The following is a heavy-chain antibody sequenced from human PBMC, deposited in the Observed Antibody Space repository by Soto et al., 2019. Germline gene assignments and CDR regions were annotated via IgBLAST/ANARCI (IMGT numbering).Heavy chain of an antibody. CDR2: ISTYNGNT. CDR3: ARRLYGDYDY. CDR1: GYSFTTSC. J-gene: IGHJ4*02. V-gene: IGHV1-18*01. D-gene: IGHD4-17*01. Sequence: ASVKVSCKASGYSFTTSCITWVRQAPGQGLERMGWISTYNGNTNYAQKLQDRVTLTTDTSTSTAYMELRSLRSDDTAVYYCARRLYGDYDYWGQGTLVTVSS.